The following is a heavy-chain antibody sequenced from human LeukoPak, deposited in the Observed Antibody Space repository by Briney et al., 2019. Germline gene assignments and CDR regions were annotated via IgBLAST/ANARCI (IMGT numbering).Heavy chain of an antibody. D-gene: IGHD2-15*01. J-gene: IGHJ2*01. CDR1: GYSIAHGFF. Sequence: SETLSLTCTVSGYSIAHGFFWAWIRQPPGGGLEWIGSLHHSGTTYYNTSLKSRISTSVDTSKNQFSLKLRLVTAADTAVYARVEVPRDINDWYFDLWGRGTLVTVSS. CDR2: LHHSGTT. V-gene: IGHV4-38-2*02. CDR3: VEVPRDINDWYFDL.